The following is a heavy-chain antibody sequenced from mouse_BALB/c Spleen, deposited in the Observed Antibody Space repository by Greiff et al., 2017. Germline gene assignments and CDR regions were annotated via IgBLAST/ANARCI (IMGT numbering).Heavy chain of an antibody. D-gene: IGHD2-2*01. Sequence: VQLQESGPGLVAPSQSLSITCTVSGFSLTDYGVSWIRQPPGKGLEWLGVIWGGGSTYYNSALKSRLSISKDNSKSQVFLKMNSLQTDDTAMYYCAKQGDYGYEGYFDVWGAGTTVTVSS. CDR3: AKQGDYGYEGYFDV. CDR1: GFSLTDYG. V-gene: IGHV2-6-5*01. J-gene: IGHJ1*01. CDR2: IWGGGST.